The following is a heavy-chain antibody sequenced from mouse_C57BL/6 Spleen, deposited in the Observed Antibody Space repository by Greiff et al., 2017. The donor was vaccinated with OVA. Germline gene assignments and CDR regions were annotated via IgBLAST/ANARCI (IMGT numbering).Heavy chain of an antibody. J-gene: IGHJ4*01. V-gene: IGHV1-4*01. CDR3: AWGDAMDY. CDR1: GYTFTSYT. Sequence: QVQLKESGAELARPGASVKMSCKASGYTFTSYTMHWVKQRPGQGLEWIGYINPSSGYTKYNQKFKDKATLTADKSSSTAYMQLSSLTSEDSAVYYCAWGDAMDYWGQGTSVTVSS. CDR2: INPSSGYT.